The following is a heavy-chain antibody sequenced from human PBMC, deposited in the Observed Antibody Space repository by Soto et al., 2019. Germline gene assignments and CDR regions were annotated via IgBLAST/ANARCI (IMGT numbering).Heavy chain of an antibody. V-gene: IGHV3-53*01. D-gene: IGHD3-16*01. CDR1: GFTVSSNY. J-gene: IGHJ5*02. Sequence: VGSLRLSCAASGFTVSSNYMSWVRQAPGKGLEWVSVIYSGGSTYYADSVKGRFTISRDNSKNTLYLQMNSLRAEDTAVYYCARDMRDANWFDPWGQGTLVTVSS. CDR3: ARDMRDANWFDP. CDR2: IYSGGST.